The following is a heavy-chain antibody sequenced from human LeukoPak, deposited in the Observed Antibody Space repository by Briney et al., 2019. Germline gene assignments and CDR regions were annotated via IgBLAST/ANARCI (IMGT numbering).Heavy chain of an antibody. J-gene: IGHJ6*02. CDR3: ASDSPYYGMDV. CDR1: GFPFSSYW. Sequence: WGSLRLSCAASGFPFSSYWMHWVRQVPGKGLLWVSRINSDGSATIYADSVRGRFTISRDNAENTLYLQMSGLRVEDTAVYHCASDSPYYGMDVWGQGTTVTVSS. V-gene: IGHV3-74*01. CDR2: INSDGSAT.